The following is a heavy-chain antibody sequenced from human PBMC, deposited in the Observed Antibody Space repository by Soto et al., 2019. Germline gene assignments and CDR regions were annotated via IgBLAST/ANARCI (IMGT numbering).Heavy chain of an antibody. D-gene: IGHD2-2*01. Sequence: SETLSLTCTVSGGSISSYYWSWIRQPPGKGLEWIGYIYYIGSTNYNPSLKSRVTISVDTSKNQFSLKLSSVTAADTVVYYCARGLRRQLLSWFDSWGQGTLVTVSS. CDR1: GGSISSYY. V-gene: IGHV4-59*01. CDR3: ARGLRRQLLSWFDS. CDR2: IYYIGST. J-gene: IGHJ5*01.